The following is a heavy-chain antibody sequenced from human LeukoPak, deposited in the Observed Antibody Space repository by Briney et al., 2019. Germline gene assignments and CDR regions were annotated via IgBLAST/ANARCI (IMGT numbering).Heavy chain of an antibody. CDR2: LSGSGSSP. D-gene: IGHD1-14*01. Sequence: GGSLRLSCAASGFTFSSYAMSWVRQAPGKGLEWVSALSGSGSSPYYADSVKGRFTISRDNSKNTLYLQMNSLRAEDTAIYYCAKRRESGIGSLYYFDYWGQGTLVTVSS. CDR1: GFTFSSYA. J-gene: IGHJ4*02. CDR3: AKRRESGIGSLYYFDY. V-gene: IGHV3-23*01.